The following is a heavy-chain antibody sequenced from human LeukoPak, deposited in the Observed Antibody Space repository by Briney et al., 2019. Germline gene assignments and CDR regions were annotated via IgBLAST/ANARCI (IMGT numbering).Heavy chain of an antibody. Sequence: PGGSLRLSCAASGFTFSSYAMSWVRQAPGKGLEWVSGISGSGGSTYHADSVKGRFTISRDNSKNTLYLQMNSLRAEDTAVYYCARDGSGDYGSDYWGQGTLVTVSS. D-gene: IGHD4-17*01. CDR2: ISGSGGST. V-gene: IGHV3-23*01. CDR1: GFTFSSYA. J-gene: IGHJ4*02. CDR3: ARDGSGDYGSDY.